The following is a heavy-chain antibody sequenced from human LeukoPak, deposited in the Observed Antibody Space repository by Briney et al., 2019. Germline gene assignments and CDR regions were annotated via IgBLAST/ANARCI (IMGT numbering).Heavy chain of an antibody. D-gene: IGHD3-22*01. V-gene: IGHV1-69*05. CDR1: GGTFSSYA. J-gene: IGHJ4*02. CDR3: AREVIAMIVGNYFDY. CDR2: IIPIFGTA. Sequence: SVKVSCKASGGTFSSYAISWVRQAPGQGLEWMGGIIPIFGTANYAQKFQGRVTITTDESTSTAYMELSSLRSEDTAVYYCAREVIAMIVGNYFDYWGQGTLVTVSS.